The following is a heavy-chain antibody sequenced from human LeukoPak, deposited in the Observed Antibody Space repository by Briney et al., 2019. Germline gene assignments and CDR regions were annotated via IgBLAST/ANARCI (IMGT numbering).Heavy chain of an antibody. CDR1: GGSITSYY. V-gene: IGHV4-59*12. Sequence: PSETLSLTCTVSGGSITSYYWSWLRQPPGKGLEWIGFIYYSGSTNYNPSLKSRVTISVDTSMNQFSLKLSSVTAADTAVYYCARDPPEGYFDYWGQGTLVTVSS. J-gene: IGHJ4*02. CDR2: IYYSGST. CDR3: ARDPPEGYFDY.